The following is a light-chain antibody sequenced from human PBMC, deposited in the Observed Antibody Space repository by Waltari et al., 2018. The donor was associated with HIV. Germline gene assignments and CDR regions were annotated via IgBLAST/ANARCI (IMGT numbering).Light chain of an antibody. J-gene: IGLJ2*01. V-gene: IGLV2-11*01. CDR1: SSDIRRYTY. Sequence: QSALTQPRSVSGSAGQSVTISCIGTSSDIRRYTYVSWYLQQQGQVPMHMLYAVSTRPSGVPNRFFDSKSDIQRPSGVPDRFSVSKSGNTASLTISGLQGEDEADYYCCSFTGNYTWVFGGGTKLTVL. CDR3: CSFTGNYTWV. CDR2: AVS.